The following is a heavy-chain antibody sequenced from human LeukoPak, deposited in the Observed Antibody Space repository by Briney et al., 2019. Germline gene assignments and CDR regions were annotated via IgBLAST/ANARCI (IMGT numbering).Heavy chain of an antibody. V-gene: IGHV1-69*13. CDR3: ARMILLLGDVLTVPPRGFDY. Sequence: SVKVSCKASGGTFSSYAISWVRQAPGQGLEWMGGIIPIFGTANYAQKFQGRVTITADESTSTAYMELSSLRSEDTAVYYCARMILLLGDVLTVPPRGFDYWGQGTLVTVSS. CDR2: IIPIFGTA. J-gene: IGHJ4*02. CDR1: GGTFSSYA. D-gene: IGHD3-9*01.